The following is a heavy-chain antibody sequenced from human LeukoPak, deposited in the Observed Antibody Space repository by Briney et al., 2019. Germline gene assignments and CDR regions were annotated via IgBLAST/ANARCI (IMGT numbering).Heavy chain of an antibody. J-gene: IGHJ4*02. Sequence: GALRLSCAASGFTFSSYWMIWVRQAPGKGLEWVANIRQDGSEKYYVASVRGRFSISRDNAKNSLYLQMNSLRGEDTAVYFCARVRGNSPGGLFDYWGQGSLVTVSS. CDR1: GFTFSSYW. D-gene: IGHD4-23*01. CDR3: ARVRGNSPGGLFDY. V-gene: IGHV3-7*01. CDR2: IRQDGSEK.